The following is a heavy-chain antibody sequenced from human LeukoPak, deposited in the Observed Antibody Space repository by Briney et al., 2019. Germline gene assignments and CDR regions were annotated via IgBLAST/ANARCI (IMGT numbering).Heavy chain of an antibody. CDR2: ISYDGSNK. D-gene: IGHD6-13*01. V-gene: IGHV3-30-3*01. CDR1: GFTFSSYA. CDR3: ARDPLVFSSSPDY. J-gene: IGHJ4*02. Sequence: GGSLRLSCAASGFTFSSYAMPWVRQAPGKGLEWVAVISYDGSNKYYADSVKGRFTISRDNSKNTLYLQMNSLRAEDTAVYYCARDPLVFSSSPDYWGQGTLVTVSS.